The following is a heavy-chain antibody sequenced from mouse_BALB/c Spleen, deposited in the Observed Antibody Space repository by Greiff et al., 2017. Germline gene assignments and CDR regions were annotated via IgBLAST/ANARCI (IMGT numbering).Heavy chain of an antibody. CDR3: ARPGNGYYVWFAY. Sequence: EVKLVESGGGLVKPGGSLKLSCAASGFAFSSYDMSWVRQTPEKRLEWVAYISSGGGSTYYPDTVKGRFTISRDNAKNTLYLQMSSLKSEDTAMYYCARPGNGYYVWFAYWGQGTLVTVSA. D-gene: IGHD2-3*01. V-gene: IGHV5-12-1*01. CDR1: GFAFSSYD. CDR2: ISSGGGST. J-gene: IGHJ3*01.